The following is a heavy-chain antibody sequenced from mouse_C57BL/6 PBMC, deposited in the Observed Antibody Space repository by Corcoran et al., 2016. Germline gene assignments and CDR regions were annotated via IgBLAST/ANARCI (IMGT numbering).Heavy chain of an antibody. Sequence: EVKLLQSGGGLVQPGGSLKLSCAASGIDFSRYWMSWVRRAPGKGLEWIGEINPDSSKINYAPSLKDKLIISRENAKNTLYLQMSKVSSDDTALYYCARQGYYGLFAYWGQGTLVTVSA. CDR2: INPDSSKI. J-gene: IGHJ3*01. D-gene: IGHD1-1*01. CDR3: ARQGYYGLFAY. V-gene: IGHV4-1*01. CDR1: GIDFSRYW.